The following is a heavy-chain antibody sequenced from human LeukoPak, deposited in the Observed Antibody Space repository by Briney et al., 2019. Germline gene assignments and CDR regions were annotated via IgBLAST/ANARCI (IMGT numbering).Heavy chain of an antibody. CDR3: ARAGYYGSGIYYAFDY. Sequence: GGSLRLSCAVSGFTLSGSGMHWVRQAPGKGLVWVALIWYDGSNKDYADSVKGRFTISRDNSKNTLYLQMNSLRVEDTAVYYCARAGYYGSGIYYAFDYWGKGPLVTVSS. J-gene: IGHJ4*02. D-gene: IGHD3-10*01. CDR1: GFTLSGSG. V-gene: IGHV3-30*02. CDR2: IWYDGSNK.